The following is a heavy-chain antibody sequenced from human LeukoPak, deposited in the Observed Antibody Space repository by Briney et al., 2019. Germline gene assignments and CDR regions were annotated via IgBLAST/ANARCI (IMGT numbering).Heavy chain of an antibody. D-gene: IGHD3-22*01. Sequence: SETLSLTCTVSGGSISSSSYYWGWIRQPPGKGLEWIGSIYYSGSTYYNPSLKSRVTISVDTSKNQFSLKLSSVTAADTAVYYCARDLKAYYYDSSGYYRDNYYGMDVWGQGTTVTVSS. V-gene: IGHV4-39*07. CDR1: GGSISSSSYY. CDR3: ARDLKAYYYDSSGYYRDNYYGMDV. CDR2: IYYSGST. J-gene: IGHJ6*02.